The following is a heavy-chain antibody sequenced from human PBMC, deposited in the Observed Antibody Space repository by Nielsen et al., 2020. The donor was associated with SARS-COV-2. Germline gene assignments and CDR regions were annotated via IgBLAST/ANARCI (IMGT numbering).Heavy chain of an antibody. CDR2: INHSGST. D-gene: IGHD2-21*02. CDR1: GGSFSGYY. CDR3: ASSDSVVTGFDY. J-gene: IGHJ4*02. V-gene: IGHV4-34*01. Sequence: SETLSLTCAVYGGSFSGYYWSWIRQPPGKGLEWIGEINHSGSTNYNPSLKSRVTISVDTSKNQFSLKLSSVTAADTAVYYCASSDSVVTGFDYWGQGTLVTVSS.